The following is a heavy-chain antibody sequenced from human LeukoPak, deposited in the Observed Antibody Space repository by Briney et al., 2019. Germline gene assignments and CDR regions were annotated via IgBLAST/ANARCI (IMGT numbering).Heavy chain of an antibody. Sequence: GASVNVSCKASGYTFTSYDINWVRQASGQGLEWMGWMNPNSGNTGYAQKFQGRVTMTRNTSISTAYMELSSLRSEDTAVYYCAKRGFRYGDFDYWGQGTPVTVSS. CDR1: GYTFTSYD. D-gene: IGHD5-18*01. J-gene: IGHJ4*02. V-gene: IGHV1-8*01. CDR2: MNPNSGNT. CDR3: AKRGFRYGDFDY.